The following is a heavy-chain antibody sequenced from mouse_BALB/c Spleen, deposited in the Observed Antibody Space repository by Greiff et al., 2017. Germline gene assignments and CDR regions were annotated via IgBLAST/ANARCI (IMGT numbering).Heavy chain of an antibody. V-gene: IGHV1-7*01. D-gene: IGHD1-2*01. J-gene: IGHJ4*01. CDR2: INPSTGYT. CDR1: GYTFTSYW. CDR3: AREGGTTATAMDY. Sequence: QVQLKQSGAELAKPGASVKMSCKASGYTFTSYWMHWVKQRPGQGLEWIGYINPSTGYTEYNQKFKDKATLTADKSSSTAYMQLSSLTSEDSAVYYCAREGGTTATAMDYWGQGTSVTVSS.